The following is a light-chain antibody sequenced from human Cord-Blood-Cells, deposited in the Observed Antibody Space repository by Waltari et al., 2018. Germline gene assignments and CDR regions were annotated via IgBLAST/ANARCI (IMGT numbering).Light chain of an antibody. CDR1: SSDVGSYNL. V-gene: IGLV2-23*02. Sequence: QSALTQPASVSGSPGQSITISCTGTSSDVGSYNLVSWYQQHPGKAPKLVIYEVSKRPTGVSNRFSGYKAGNTASLTISGLQAEDEADYYCCSYAGSSRVFGGGTKLTVL. J-gene: IGLJ3*02. CDR3: CSYAGSSRV. CDR2: EVS.